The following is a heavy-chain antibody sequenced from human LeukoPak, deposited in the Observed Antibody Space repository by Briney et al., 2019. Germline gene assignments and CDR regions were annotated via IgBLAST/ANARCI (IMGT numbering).Heavy chain of an antibody. CDR1: GDSISSGSYY. J-gene: IGHJ6*03. Sequence: SETLSLTCTVSGDSISSGSYYWGWIRQPPGKGLEWIGSIYYSGPTYYNPSLKSRVTISVDTSKNQFSLNLSSVPAADTAIYYCARLGYYYYMDVWGKGTTVTVSS. CDR2: IYYSGPT. V-gene: IGHV4-39*01. CDR3: ARLGYYYYMDV.